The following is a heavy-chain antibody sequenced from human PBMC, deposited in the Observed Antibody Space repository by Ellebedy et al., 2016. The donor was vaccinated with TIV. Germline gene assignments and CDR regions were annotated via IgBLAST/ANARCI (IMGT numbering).Heavy chain of an antibody. D-gene: IGHD6-6*01. CDR3: AKDGSMAAPGGYYYYYMDV. V-gene: IGHV3-9*01. CDR2: ISWNSGSI. Sequence: GGSLRLXXAASGFTFDDYAMHWVRQAPGKGLAWVSGISWNSGSIGYADSVKGRFIISRDNAKNSLYLQMNSLRAEDTALYYCAKDGSMAAPGGYYYYYMDVWGKGTTVTVSS. J-gene: IGHJ6*03. CDR1: GFTFDDYA.